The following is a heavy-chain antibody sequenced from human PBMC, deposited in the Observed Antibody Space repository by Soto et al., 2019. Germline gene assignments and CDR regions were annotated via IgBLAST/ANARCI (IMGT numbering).Heavy chain of an antibody. D-gene: IGHD3-3*02. J-gene: IGHJ4*02. CDR2: IYHSGST. Sequence: PSKTLSLTWTVAGGSISSREYYRSLIRPPPGKGLEWIGYIYHSGSTYYNPSLKSRVTTSVDTSRKQFSLQLTSVTAADTAVYYCASQKLDVPAFFDYWGQGALVTVSS. CDR1: GGSISSREYY. V-gene: IGHV4-30-2*01. CDR3: ASQKLDVPAFFDY.